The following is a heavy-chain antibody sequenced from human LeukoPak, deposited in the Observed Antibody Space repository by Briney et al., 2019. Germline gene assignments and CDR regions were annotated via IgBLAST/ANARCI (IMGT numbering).Heavy chain of an antibody. CDR3: AKDGLVVAATTRYNWFDP. J-gene: IGHJ5*02. V-gene: IGHV3-23*01. D-gene: IGHD2-15*01. CDR2: ISSSGGTT. Sequence: GGSLRLSCAASGFTFSSYAMSWVRQAPGKGLEWVSSISSSGGTTYYADSVKGRFTISRDNSKNTLFLQMNSLRAEDTAVYYCAKDGLVVAATTRYNWFDPWGQGALVTVSS. CDR1: GFTFSSYA.